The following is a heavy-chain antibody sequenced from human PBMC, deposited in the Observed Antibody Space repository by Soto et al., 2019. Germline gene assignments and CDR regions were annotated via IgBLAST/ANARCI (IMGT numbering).Heavy chain of an antibody. CDR2: IYYSGST. J-gene: IGHJ5*02. CDR1: GGSISSYY. D-gene: IGHD6-13*01. V-gene: IGHV4-59*01. Sequence: SETLSLTCTVSGGSISSYYWSWIRQPPGKGLEWIGYIYYSGSTNYNPSLKSRVTISVDTSKNQFSLKLSSVTAADTAVYYCARVRGSSWYWFDPWGQGTXVTVSS. CDR3: ARVRGSSWYWFDP.